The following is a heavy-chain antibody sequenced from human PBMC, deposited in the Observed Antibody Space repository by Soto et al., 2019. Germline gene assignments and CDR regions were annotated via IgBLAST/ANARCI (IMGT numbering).Heavy chain of an antibody. CDR2: IYHSGST. V-gene: IGHV4-30-2*01. J-gene: IGHJ1*01. D-gene: IGHD2-15*01. CDR3: ARGQVVAAQH. Sequence: QLQLQESGSGLVKPSQTLALTCAVSGGSISSGGYYWSWLRQPPGKGLEWIGYIYHSGSTYYNPSLKSPGTISVDRSKNQFSLKLSSLTAADTAVYYCARGQVVAAQHWCQGTLVTFSS. CDR1: GGSISSGGYY.